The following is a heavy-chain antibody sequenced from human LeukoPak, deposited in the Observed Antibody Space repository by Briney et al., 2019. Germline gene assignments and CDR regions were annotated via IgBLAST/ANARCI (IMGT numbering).Heavy chain of an antibody. J-gene: IGHJ6*02. CDR3: ARATILLWIHNAMDV. Sequence: PGRSLRLSCLGSGFIFGEHAISWVRQAPGKALEWVGFIRSEAYGETTEYAASVSGRFIISRDNTRGIAYLQMNNLEIEDTTVYYCARATILLWIHNAMDVWGPGTTVTVSS. V-gene: IGHV3-49*04. D-gene: IGHD3-10*01. CDR1: GFIFGEHA. CDR2: IRSEAYGETT.